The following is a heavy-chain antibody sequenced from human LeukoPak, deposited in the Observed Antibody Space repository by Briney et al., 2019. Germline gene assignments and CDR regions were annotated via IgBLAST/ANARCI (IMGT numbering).Heavy chain of an antibody. Sequence: SETLSLACTVSGGSISSGSYYWSWIRQPPGKGLEWIGYIYYSGSTNYNPSLKSRVTISVDTSKNQFSLKLSSVTAADTAVYYCAREAWGSGSYRTFDYWGQGTLVTVSS. J-gene: IGHJ4*02. CDR1: GGSISSGSYY. CDR3: AREAWGSGSYRTFDY. CDR2: IYYSGST. V-gene: IGHV4-61*01. D-gene: IGHD3-10*01.